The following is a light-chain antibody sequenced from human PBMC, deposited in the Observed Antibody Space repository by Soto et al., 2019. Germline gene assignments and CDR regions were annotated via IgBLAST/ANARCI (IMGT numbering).Light chain of an antibody. CDR2: DVT. CDR1: SSDVGGYNY. CDR3: SSFTSSSTYV. V-gene: IGLV2-14*01. Sequence: QSVLTQPASVAGSPGQSITISCTGTSSDVGGYNYVSWYQQHPGKAPKLLIYDVTNRPSGVSNRFSGSKSGNTASLTSSGLQAEDEADYYCSSFTSSSTYVFGTGTQLPVL. J-gene: IGLJ1*01.